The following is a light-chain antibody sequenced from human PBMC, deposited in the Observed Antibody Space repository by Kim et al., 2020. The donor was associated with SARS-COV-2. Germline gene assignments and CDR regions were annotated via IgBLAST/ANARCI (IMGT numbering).Light chain of an antibody. CDR2: GAS. CDR1: QSVSSN. V-gene: IGKV3-15*01. CDR3: QQYHNWPPYT. J-gene: IGKJ2*01. Sequence: EIVMTQSPATLSVSPGERATLSCRASQSVSSNLAWYQQKLGQAPRLLIYGASTRATGIPARFSGSGSGTEFTLTISSLQSEDFAIYYCQQYHNWPPYTFGQGTKLEI.